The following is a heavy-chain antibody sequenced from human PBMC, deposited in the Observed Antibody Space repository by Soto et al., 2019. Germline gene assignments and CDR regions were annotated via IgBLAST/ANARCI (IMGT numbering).Heavy chain of an antibody. Sequence: GASVKVSCKASGYTFTSYYMHWLRQAPGQGLEWMGIINPSGGSTSYAQKFQGRVTMTRDTSTSTVYMELSSLRSEDTAVYYCAREGRWLRSLFYWGQGTLVTVSS. CDR3: AREGRWLRSLFY. V-gene: IGHV1-46*01. J-gene: IGHJ4*02. CDR1: GYTFTSYY. D-gene: IGHD5-12*01. CDR2: INPSGGST.